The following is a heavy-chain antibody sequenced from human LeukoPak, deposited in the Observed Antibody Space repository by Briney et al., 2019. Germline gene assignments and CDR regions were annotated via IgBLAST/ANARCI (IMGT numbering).Heavy chain of an antibody. Sequence: SETLSLTCAVYGGSFSGYYWSWIRQPPGKGLEWIGEINHSGSTNYNPSLKSRVTTSVDTSKNQFSLKLSSVTAADTAVYYCARGHYYGSGSYRRPYYYYYYGMDVWGQGTTVTVSS. J-gene: IGHJ6*02. V-gene: IGHV4-34*01. CDR1: GGSFSGYY. D-gene: IGHD3-10*01. CDR2: INHSGST. CDR3: ARGHYYGSGSYRRPYYYYYYGMDV.